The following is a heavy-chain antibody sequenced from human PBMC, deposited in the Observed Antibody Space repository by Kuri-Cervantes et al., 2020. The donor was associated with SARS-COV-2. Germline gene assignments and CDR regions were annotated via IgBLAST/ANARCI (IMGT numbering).Heavy chain of an antibody. CDR2: IIPIFGIA. CDR1: GGTFSSYA. V-gene: IGHV1-69*04. J-gene: IGHJ4*02. Sequence: SVKVSCKASGGTFSSYAISWVRQAPGQGLEWMGRIIPIFGIANYAQKFQGRVTITADKSTSTAYMELSSLRSEDTAVYYCARQLETTMLYYFDYWGQGTLGTASS. D-gene: IGHD3-10*02. CDR3: ARQLETTMLYYFDY.